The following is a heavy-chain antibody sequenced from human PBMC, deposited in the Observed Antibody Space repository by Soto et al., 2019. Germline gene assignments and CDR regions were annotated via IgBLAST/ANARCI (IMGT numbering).Heavy chain of an antibody. D-gene: IGHD4-17*01. CDR3: ARAGRPAYYGDYYFDY. V-gene: IGHV4-61*01. Sequence: PSETLYLTCTVSGGSVRSGRDSGTLIRQPPGKGLEWIGYIYYSGSTNYNPSLKSRVTISVDTSKNQFSLKLSSVTAADTAVYYCARAGRPAYYGDYYFDYWGQGTLVTVS. CDR2: IYYSGST. CDR1: GGSVRSGRDS. J-gene: IGHJ4*02.